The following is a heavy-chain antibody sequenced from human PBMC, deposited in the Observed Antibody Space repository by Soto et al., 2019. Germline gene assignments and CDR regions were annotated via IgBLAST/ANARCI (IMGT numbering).Heavy chain of an antibody. Sequence: GGSLRLSCAASGFTFSSFGMSWVRQAPGRGLEWVSSISYSGGNTYYADSVKGRFTISRDNSKNTLYLQMNSLRAEDTAVYYCSKSLGATRTFDYWGQGTLVTVSS. CDR1: GFTFSSFG. D-gene: IGHD1-26*01. CDR2: ISYSGGNT. V-gene: IGHV3-23*01. J-gene: IGHJ4*02. CDR3: SKSLGATRTFDY.